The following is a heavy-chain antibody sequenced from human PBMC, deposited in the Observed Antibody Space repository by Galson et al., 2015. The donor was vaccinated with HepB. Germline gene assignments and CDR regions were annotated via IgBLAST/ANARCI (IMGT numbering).Heavy chain of an antibody. CDR3: ATNTPAAVMIASGIDV. Sequence: DSLKLSCAASGSIRCSYSISLVRQAPGQRLEWLSSMSSGSNYIYHADSVKGRFTVTIDNAKNSLFLQMYILRAEDTAVYYGATNTPAAVMIASGIDVWGQGTAVTVSS. J-gene: IGHJ6*02. V-gene: IGHV3-21*01. CDR1: GSIRCSYS. D-gene: IGHD2-2*01. CDR2: MSSGSNYI.